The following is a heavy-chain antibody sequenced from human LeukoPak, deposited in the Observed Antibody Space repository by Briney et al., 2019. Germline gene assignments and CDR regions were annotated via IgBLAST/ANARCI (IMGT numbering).Heavy chain of an antibody. Sequence: GESPQISSKGSGYIFSSYWIGWVRQMPGKGLEWMRIIYPCDSNTRYNPSFQGRVTISADQSITTSYLTRSSVTASDTAMYYFARRAKGVHYLGEGAMVTVSS. CDR1: GYIFSSYW. CDR3: ARRAKGVHY. D-gene: IGHD3-10*01. J-gene: IGHJ4*02. V-gene: IGHV5-51*01. CDR2: IYPCDSNT.